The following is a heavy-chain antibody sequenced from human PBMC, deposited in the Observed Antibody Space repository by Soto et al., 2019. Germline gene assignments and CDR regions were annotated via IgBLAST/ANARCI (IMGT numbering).Heavy chain of an antibody. D-gene: IGHD4-17*01. Sequence: SETLSPLSTLSAGSTSSERYSFGRIRQPPEKGLEWIGSIYYSGSTYYNPSLKSRVTISVDTSKNQFSLKLSSVTAADTAVYYCARHRGKYGDYAVISYYGMDVWGQGTTVS. CDR1: AGSTSSERYS. CDR3: ARHRGKYGDYAVISYYGMDV. J-gene: IGHJ6*02. V-gene: IGHV4-39*01. CDR2: IYYSGST.